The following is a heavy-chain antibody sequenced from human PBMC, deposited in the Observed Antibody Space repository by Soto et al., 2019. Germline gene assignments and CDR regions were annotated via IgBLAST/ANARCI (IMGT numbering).Heavy chain of an antibody. CDR1: GYTFINYY. J-gene: IGHJ4*02. D-gene: IGHD1-26*01. V-gene: IGHV1-46*01. CDR3: AREGGGSRGYFDY. CDR2: VNPSNDYT. Sequence: QVQLVQSGAEVKKPGASVKVSCKASGYTFINYYMRWVRQAPGQGLEWMGTVNPSNDYTTFVQKFQGRVTMTTDTSTGTVYMELGSLRSEDTAVYYCAREGGGSRGYFDYWGQGTLVTVSS.